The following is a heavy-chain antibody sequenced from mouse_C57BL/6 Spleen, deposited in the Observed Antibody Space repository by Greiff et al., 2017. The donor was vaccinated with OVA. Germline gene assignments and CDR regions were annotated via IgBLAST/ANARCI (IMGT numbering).Heavy chain of an antibody. CDR3: ARQYYCDY. CDR1: GYTFTSYW. CDR2: IHPNSGST. J-gene: IGHJ2*01. Sequence: VQLQQPGAELVKPGASVKLSCKASGYTFTSYWMHWVKQRPGQGLEWIGMIHPNSGSTNYNEKLKSKATLTVEKSSSTAYMQLSSRTSEDSTVYYSARQYYCDYWGQGTTLTVSS. V-gene: IGHV1-64*01.